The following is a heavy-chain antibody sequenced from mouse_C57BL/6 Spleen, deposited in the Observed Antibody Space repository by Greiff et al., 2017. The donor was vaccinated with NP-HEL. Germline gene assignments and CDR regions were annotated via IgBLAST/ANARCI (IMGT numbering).Heavy chain of an antibody. CDR3: ARSPLYGNHAMDP. Sequence: LVESGPELVKPGASVKISCKASGYAFSSSWMNWVKQRPGKGLEWIGRIYPGDGDTNYNGKFKGKATLTADKSSSTAYMQLSSLASEDSSVYLRARSPLYGNHAMDPWGQGTSVTVSS. CDR2: IYPGDGDT. CDR1: GYAFSSSW. D-gene: IGHD2-1*01. V-gene: IGHV1-82*01. J-gene: IGHJ4*01.